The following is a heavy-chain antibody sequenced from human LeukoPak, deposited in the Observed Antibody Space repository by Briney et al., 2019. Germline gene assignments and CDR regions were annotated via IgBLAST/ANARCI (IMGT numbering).Heavy chain of an antibody. CDR3: AKDKRWLQTDYYSDY. D-gene: IGHD5-24*01. CDR2: IRYDGTNK. Sequence: PGGSVRLSCAASGFSFSSYGMQWVRQAPGKGLEWVAFIRYDGTNKYYADSVKGRFTISRDNSKNTLYLQMNSLRAEDTAVYYCAKDKRWLQTDYYSDYWGQGTLVTVSS. J-gene: IGHJ4*02. CDR1: GFSFSSYG. V-gene: IGHV3-30*02.